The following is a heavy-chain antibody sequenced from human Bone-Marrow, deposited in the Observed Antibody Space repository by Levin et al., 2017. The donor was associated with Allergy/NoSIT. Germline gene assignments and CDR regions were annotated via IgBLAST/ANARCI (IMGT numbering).Heavy chain of an antibody. D-gene: IGHD2-2*01. CDR1: GFTFRSYA. Sequence: GESLKISCAASGFTFRSYAMSWVRQAPGKGLQWVSSISGSGSDTYYADSVKGRFTISRDNSKNTLYLQMNSLRAEDTAVYYCTKGAYCSTTNGYAMWFDPWGQGTLVTVSS. J-gene: IGHJ5*02. V-gene: IGHV3-23*01. CDR3: TKGAYCSTTNGYAMWFDP. CDR2: ISGSGSDT.